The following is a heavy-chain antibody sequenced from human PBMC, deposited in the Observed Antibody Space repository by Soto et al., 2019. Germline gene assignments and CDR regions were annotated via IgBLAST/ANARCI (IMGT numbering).Heavy chain of an antibody. Sequence: PSQTLSLTCAISGDSVSSNSAAWIWVRQSPSRGLEWLGRTYYRSKWYNDYAVSVKSRITINPDTSKNQFSLQLNSVTPEDTAVYYCARDNPTAYYDSSGYPITHFDYWGQGTLVTVSS. V-gene: IGHV6-1*01. CDR3: ARDNPTAYYDSSGYPITHFDY. J-gene: IGHJ4*02. D-gene: IGHD3-22*01. CDR1: GDSVSSNSAA. CDR2: TYYRSKWYN.